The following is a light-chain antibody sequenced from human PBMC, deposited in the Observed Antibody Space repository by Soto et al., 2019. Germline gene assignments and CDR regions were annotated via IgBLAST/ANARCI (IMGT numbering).Light chain of an antibody. CDR3: SSFASRNTWV. Sequence: QSALTQPPSASGSPGQSVTISCTGTSSDVGAYNYVSRYQQHAGKAPKLVIYEVTKRPSGVPDRFSGSKSANTASLTVSGLQAEDEADYYCSSFASRNTWVFGGGTKLTVL. CDR1: SSDVGAYNY. J-gene: IGLJ3*02. CDR2: EVT. V-gene: IGLV2-8*01.